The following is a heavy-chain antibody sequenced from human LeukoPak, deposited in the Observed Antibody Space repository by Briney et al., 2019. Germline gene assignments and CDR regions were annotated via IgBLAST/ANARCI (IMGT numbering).Heavy chain of an antibody. CDR3: ARDRVAAGRNWFDP. V-gene: IGHV1-69*05. CDR2: IIPIFGTA. J-gene: IGHJ5*02. CDR1: GGTFSSYA. Sequence: ASVKVSCKASGGTFSSYAISWVRQAPGQGLEWMGGIIPIFGTANYAQKLQGRVTMTTDTSTSTAYMELRSLRSDDTAVYYCARDRVAAGRNWFDPWGQGTLVTVSS. D-gene: IGHD6-13*01.